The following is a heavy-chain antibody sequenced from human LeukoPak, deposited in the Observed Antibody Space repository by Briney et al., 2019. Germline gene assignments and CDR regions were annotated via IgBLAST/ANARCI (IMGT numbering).Heavy chain of an antibody. CDR3: ARGGSGSYFSWLDP. CDR2: INPNSGGT. D-gene: IGHD3-10*01. Sequence: ASVKVSCKASGYTFTGYYIHWVRQAPGQGLECVGWINPNSGGTNYAQKFQGRVTMTRDASISTAYMELSRLRSDDTAVYYCARGGSGSYFSWLDPWGQGTLVTVSS. J-gene: IGHJ5*02. V-gene: IGHV1-2*02. CDR1: GYTFTGYY.